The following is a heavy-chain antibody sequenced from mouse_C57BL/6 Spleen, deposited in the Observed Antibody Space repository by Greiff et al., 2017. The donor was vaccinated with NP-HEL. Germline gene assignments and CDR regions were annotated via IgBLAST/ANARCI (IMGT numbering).Heavy chain of an antibody. D-gene: IGHD1-1*01. CDR2: INPYNGGT. V-gene: IGHV1-19*01. CDR1: GSTFTDYY. Sequence: EVQLQQSGPVLVKPGASVKMSCKASGSTFTDYYMNWVKQSHGKSLEWIGVINPYNGGTSYNQKFKGKATLTVDKSSSTSYMKLNSLTAEDYAVYYCARYYYGSSHERYFDVWGTGTTVTVSS. CDR3: ARYYYGSSHERYFDV. J-gene: IGHJ1*03.